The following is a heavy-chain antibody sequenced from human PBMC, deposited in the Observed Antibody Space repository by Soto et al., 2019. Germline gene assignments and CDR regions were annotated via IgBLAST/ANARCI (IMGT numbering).Heavy chain of an antibody. CDR2: INHSGST. D-gene: IGHD2-2*01. CDR1: GGSFSGYY. CDR3: ATGHLPVVPAAMGSWFDP. V-gene: IGHV4-34*01. J-gene: IGHJ5*02. Sequence: QVQLQQWGAGLLKPSETLSLTCAVYGGSFSGYYWSWIRQPPGKGLEWIGEINHSGSTNYNPSLKSRVTISVDTSKNQFSLKLSSVTAADTAVYYCATGHLPVVPAAMGSWFDPWGQGTLVTVSS.